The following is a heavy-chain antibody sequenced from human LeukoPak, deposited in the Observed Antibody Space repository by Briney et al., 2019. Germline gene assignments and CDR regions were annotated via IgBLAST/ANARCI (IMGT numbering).Heavy chain of an antibody. CDR2: IIPIFGTA. CDR1: GGAFSSYA. D-gene: IGHD4-17*01. V-gene: IGHV1-69*05. J-gene: IGHJ3*02. Sequence: RATVTLSCKASGGAFSSYAISWLRQAPGQGLEWMVRIIPIFGTANYAQKFQGRVTITTDASTNTAYMELSTLTSEDRAVYYCARDLSFDYGDYASAFDIWGQGTMVTVSS. CDR3: ARDLSFDYGDYASAFDI.